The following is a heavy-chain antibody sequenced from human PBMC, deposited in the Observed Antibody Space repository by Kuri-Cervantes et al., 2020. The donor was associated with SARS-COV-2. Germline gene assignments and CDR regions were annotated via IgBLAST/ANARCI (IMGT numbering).Heavy chain of an antibody. CDR1: GFTFSSYA. CDR3: VKDGAAMVTGPVGYYGMDV. V-gene: IGHV3-64D*08. Sequence: GEPLKISCSASGFTFSSYAMHWVRQAPGKGLEYVSAISSNGGSTYYADSVKGRFTISRDNSKNTLYLQMSSLRAEDTAVYYCVKDGAAMVTGPVGYYGMDVWGQGTTVTVSS. CDR2: ISSNGGST. J-gene: IGHJ6*02. D-gene: IGHD5-18*01.